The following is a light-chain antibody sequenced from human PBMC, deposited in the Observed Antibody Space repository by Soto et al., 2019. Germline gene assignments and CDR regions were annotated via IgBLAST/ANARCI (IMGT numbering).Light chain of an antibody. J-gene: IGKJ5*01. CDR3: QQYNSYSIT. CDR1: ESISRW. CDR2: KAS. V-gene: IGKV1-5*03. Sequence: DIQITQSPSTLSASVGDRFTITFLASESISRWLAWYRQKPGKAPKLLIYKASSLESGVPSRFSGSGSGTEFTLTISSLQPDDFATYYCQQYNSYSITFGQGTRLEIK.